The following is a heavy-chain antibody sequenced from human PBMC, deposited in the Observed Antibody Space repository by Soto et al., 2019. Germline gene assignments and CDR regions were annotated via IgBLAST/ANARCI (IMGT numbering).Heavy chain of an antibody. J-gene: IGHJ4*02. D-gene: IGHD2-2*01. Sequence: GSLRLSCAASGFTFSIYAMSWVRQAPGKGLEWVSAISGSGGSTYYADSVKGRFTISRDNSKNTLYLQMNSLRAEDTAVYYCAKDRTRYCSSTSCYGLDYWGQGTLVTVSS. V-gene: IGHV3-23*01. CDR2: ISGSGGST. CDR1: GFTFSIYA. CDR3: AKDRTRYCSSTSCYGLDY.